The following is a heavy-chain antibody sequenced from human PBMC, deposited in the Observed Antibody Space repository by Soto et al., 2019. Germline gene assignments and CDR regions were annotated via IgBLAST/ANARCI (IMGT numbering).Heavy chain of an antibody. CDR1: GYTFTSYD. Sequence: ASVKVSCKASGYTFTSYDINWVRQATGQGLEWMGWMNPNSGNTGYAQKFQGRVTMTRNTSISTAYMELSSLRSEDTAVCYCARGGKAYSSSWPWGQGTLVTVSS. V-gene: IGHV1-8*02. CDR2: MNPNSGNT. D-gene: IGHD6-13*01. J-gene: IGHJ5*02. CDR3: ARGGKAYSSSWP.